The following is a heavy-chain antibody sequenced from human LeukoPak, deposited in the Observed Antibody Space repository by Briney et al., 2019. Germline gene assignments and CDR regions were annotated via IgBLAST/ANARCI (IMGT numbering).Heavy chain of an antibody. CDR2: IYYSGST. V-gene: IGHV4-30-4*08. D-gene: IGHD5-24*01. Sequence: SETLSLTCTVSGGSISSGDYYWSWIRHPPGKGLEWIGYIYYSGSTYYNPSLKSRVTISVDTSKNQFSLRLSSVTAADTAVYYCARDARDGYIHYWGQGTLVTVSS. CDR1: GGSISSGDYY. J-gene: IGHJ4*02. CDR3: ARDARDGYIHY.